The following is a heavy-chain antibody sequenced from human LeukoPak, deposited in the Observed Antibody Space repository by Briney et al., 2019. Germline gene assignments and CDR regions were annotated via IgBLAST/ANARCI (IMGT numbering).Heavy chain of an antibody. CDR2: FITILDTA. CDR3: AGIPVFGVVLHQEPV. CDR1: GVTFSDYA. D-gene: IGHD3-3*01. Sequence: GVSVKVSCKASGVTFSDYALNWVRQAPGQGLEWMGGFITILDTANSTQKFQGRLTITADKSTNTVYMELSSLRFDDTAVYFCAGIPVFGVVLHQEPVWGKGTTVTVSS. J-gene: IGHJ6*03. V-gene: IGHV1-69*10.